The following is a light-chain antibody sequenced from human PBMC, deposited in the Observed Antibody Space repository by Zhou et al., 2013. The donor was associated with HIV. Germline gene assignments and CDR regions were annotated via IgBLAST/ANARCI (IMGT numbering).Light chain of an antibody. J-gene: IGKJ1*01. CDR1: QSVSSNY. Sequence: EIVMTQSPATLSVSPGERATLSCRASQSVSSNYLAWYQQKPGQPPRLVIFGASSRATDIPDRFSGSGSGTDFTLSISRLEPEDFAMYYCQQYSSPWTFGQGTKVEIK. CDR2: GAS. CDR3: QQYSSPWT. V-gene: IGKV3-20*01.